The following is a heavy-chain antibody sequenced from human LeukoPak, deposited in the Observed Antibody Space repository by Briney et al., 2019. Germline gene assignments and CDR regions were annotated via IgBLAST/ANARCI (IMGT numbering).Heavy chain of an antibody. V-gene: IGHV1-2*02. Sequence: ASVKVSCKASGYTFTNYGITWVRQAPGQGLDWMGWINPNSGVTNYAQKFQGRVTMTRDTSISTAYMGLSSLRSDDTAVYYCASGTLDSFDSWGQGTLVTVSS. J-gene: IGHJ4*02. CDR3: ASGTLDSFDS. CDR2: INPNSGVT. CDR1: GYTFTNYG.